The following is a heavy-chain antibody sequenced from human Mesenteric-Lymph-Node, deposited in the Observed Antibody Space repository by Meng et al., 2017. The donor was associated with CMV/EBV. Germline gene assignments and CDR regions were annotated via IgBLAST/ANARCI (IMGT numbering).Heavy chain of an antibody. J-gene: IGHJ3*02. D-gene: IGHD2-21*01. CDR2: IYSGGST. Sequence: LSLTCAASGFTVISHYMSWVRQAPGKGLEWVSIIYSGGSTYFADSVKGRFTLSRDNPKNTVYLQMISLRPEDSAVYYCAREVRPTDAFDIWGQGTMVTVSS. V-gene: IGHV3-66*02. CDR1: GFTVISHY. CDR3: AREVRPTDAFDI.